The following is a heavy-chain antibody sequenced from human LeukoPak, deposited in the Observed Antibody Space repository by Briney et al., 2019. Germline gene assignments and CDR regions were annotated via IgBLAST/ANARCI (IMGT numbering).Heavy chain of an antibody. Sequence: PSETLSLTCAVYGGSFSGYYWSWIRQPPGKGLEWIGEINHSGSTNYNPSLKSRVTISVDTSKNQFSLKLSSVTAADTAVYYCASLGPDIVVVPAGPYYFDYWGQGTLVTVSP. J-gene: IGHJ4*02. V-gene: IGHV4-34*01. CDR3: ASLGPDIVVVPAGPYYFDY. D-gene: IGHD2-2*01. CDR1: GGSFSGYY. CDR2: INHSGST.